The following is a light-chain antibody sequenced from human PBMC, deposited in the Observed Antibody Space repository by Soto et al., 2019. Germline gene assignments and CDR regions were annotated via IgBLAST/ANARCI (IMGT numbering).Light chain of an antibody. CDR2: GAS. V-gene: IGKV3-11*01. Sequence: EIVMTQSPATLSVSPGERATLSCRASQRVSRNLAWYQQKPGQAPRLLMYGASSRATGIPDRLSGSGSGTDFTLTISSLEPEDFAVYYCQQRTNWPPWTFGQGTKVDI. J-gene: IGKJ1*01. CDR1: QRVSRN. CDR3: QQRTNWPPWT.